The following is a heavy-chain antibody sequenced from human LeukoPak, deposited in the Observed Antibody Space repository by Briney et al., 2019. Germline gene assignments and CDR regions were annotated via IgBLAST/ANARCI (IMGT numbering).Heavy chain of an antibody. Sequence: ASVKVSCKASGYTFTRYAMNWVRQAPGQGLEWMGWINTNTGNPTYAQGFTGRFVFSLDTPVSTAYLQISSLKAEDTAVYYCARNVVEESSSSYYYYYGMDVWGQGTTVTVSS. J-gene: IGHJ6*02. CDR3: ARNVVEESSSSYYYYYGMDV. V-gene: IGHV7-4-1*02. CDR2: INTNTGNP. CDR1: GYTFTRYA. D-gene: IGHD2-15*01.